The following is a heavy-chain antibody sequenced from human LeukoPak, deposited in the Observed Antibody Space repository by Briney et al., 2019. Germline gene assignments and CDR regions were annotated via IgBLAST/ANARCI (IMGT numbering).Heavy chain of an antibody. CDR2: INHSGST. J-gene: IGHJ4*02. CDR3: ARVGNSSGYAIDY. Sequence: PSETLSLTCAVYGGSFSGYYWSWIRQPPGKGLEWIGEINHSGSTNYNPSLKSRVTISVDTSKNQFSLELSSVTAADTAVYYCARVGNSSGYAIDYWGQGTLVTVSS. CDR1: GGSFSGYY. V-gene: IGHV4-34*01. D-gene: IGHD3-22*01.